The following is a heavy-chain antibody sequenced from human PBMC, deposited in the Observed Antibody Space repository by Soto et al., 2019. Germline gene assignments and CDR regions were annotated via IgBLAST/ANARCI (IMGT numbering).Heavy chain of an antibody. J-gene: IGHJ6*02. V-gene: IGHV1-2*02. D-gene: IGHD6-6*01. CDR3: ARRFEYSSQPYHYYYSMGV. CDR2: INPNSGGT. Sequence: ASVKVSCKASGYTFTGYYMHWVRQAPGQGLEWMGWINPNSGGTNYAQKFQGRVTMTRDTSISTAYMELSRLRSDDTAVYYCARRFEYSSQPYHYYYSMGVCCQGTTVT. CDR1: GYTFTGYY.